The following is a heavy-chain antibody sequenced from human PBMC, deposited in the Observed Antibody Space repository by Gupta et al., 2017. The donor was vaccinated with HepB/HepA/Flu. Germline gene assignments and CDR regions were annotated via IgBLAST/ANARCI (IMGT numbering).Heavy chain of an antibody. Sequence: EVQLLESGGGLVQPGGSLRLSCGASGFNFDNYAMSWVRLAPGKGREGVSGIRGSGSDKDYSDAVQGRFNISRDNSKNTLYLQMISMRAEDTAVYYCARYRHSYYSGMDVWGQGNTVTVSS. J-gene: IGHJ6*02. D-gene: IGHD2-15*01. CDR1: GFNFDNYA. CDR3: ARYRHSYYSGMDV. V-gene: IGHV3-23*01. CDR2: IRGSGSDK.